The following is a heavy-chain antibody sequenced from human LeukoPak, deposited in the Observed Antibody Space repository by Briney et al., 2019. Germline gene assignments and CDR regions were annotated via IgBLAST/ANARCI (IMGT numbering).Heavy chain of an antibody. V-gene: IGHV3-23*01. Sequence: GGSLRLSCAASGFTFTTYAIIWVRQAPGKGLEWVSAISGSGDATYYADSVTGRFTVSRDNSKNTLYLQMNSLRAEDTAVFYCARLSGTAGTTSRVLDYWGQGTLVTVSS. D-gene: IGHD1-1*01. CDR3: ARLSGTAGTTSRVLDY. CDR2: ISGSGDAT. J-gene: IGHJ4*02. CDR1: GFTFTTYA.